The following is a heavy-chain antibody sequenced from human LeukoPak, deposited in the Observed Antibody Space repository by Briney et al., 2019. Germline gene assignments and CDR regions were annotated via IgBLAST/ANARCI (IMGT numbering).Heavy chain of an antibody. CDR1: GYTFTSYG. Sequence: ASVKVSCKASGYTFTSYGISWVRQAPGQGLEWMGWIGAYNGNTNYAQKLQGRVTMTTDTSTSTAYMELRSLRSDDTAVYYCARVAAVAGDNWFDPWGQGTLVTVSS. CDR3: ARVAAVAGDNWFDP. D-gene: IGHD6-19*01. J-gene: IGHJ5*02. V-gene: IGHV1-18*01. CDR2: IGAYNGNT.